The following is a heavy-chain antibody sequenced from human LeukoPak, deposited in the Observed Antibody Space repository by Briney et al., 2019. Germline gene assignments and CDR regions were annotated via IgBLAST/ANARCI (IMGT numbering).Heavy chain of an antibody. CDR2: IWYDGSNK. CDR1: GFTFSSYA. J-gene: IGHJ4*02. CDR3: ARGYYGSGSYYMGNY. Sequence: GGSLRLSCAASGFTFSSYAIHWVRQAPGKGLEWVAVIWYDGSNKYYADSVKGRFTISRDNSKNTLYLQMNSLRVEDSALYYCARGYYGSGSYYMGNYWGQGTLVTVSS. D-gene: IGHD3-10*01. V-gene: IGHV3-33*01.